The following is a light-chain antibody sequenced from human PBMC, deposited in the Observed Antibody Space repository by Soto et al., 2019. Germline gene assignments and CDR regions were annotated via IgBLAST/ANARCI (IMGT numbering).Light chain of an antibody. CDR2: DAS. V-gene: IGKV1-5*01. CDR1: QSISNC. J-gene: IGKJ2*01. Sequence: DIQMTQSPATLSASVGDRVTISCRASQSISNCLAWYQQKPGKAPKLLIYDASSFETGGPSRFSGSGSGTEFSLTISSLRPDDFATYYCRQYNTYFYTFGQGTRLEIK. CDR3: RQYNTYFYT.